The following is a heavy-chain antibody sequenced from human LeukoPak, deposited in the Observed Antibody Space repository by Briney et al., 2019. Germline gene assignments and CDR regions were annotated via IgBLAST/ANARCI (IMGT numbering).Heavy chain of an antibody. CDR3: ARVVSVFGVVIGWAYFDY. D-gene: IGHD3-3*01. CDR1: GGSISSHY. CDR2: IYYSGST. J-gene: IGHJ4*02. V-gene: IGHV4-59*11. Sequence: SETLPLTCTVSGGSISSHYWSWIRQPPGKGLEWIGYIYYSGSTNYNPSLKSRVTISVDTSKNQFSLKLSSVTAADTAVYYCARVVSVFGVVIGWAYFDYWGQGTLVTVSS.